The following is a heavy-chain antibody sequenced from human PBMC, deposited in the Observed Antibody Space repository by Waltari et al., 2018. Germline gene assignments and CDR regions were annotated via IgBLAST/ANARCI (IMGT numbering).Heavy chain of an antibody. CDR1: GFTFSRSW. J-gene: IGHJ4*02. V-gene: IGHV3-7*01. CDR2: IKPDGSER. D-gene: IGHD7-27*01. CDR3: ARDFNWGWDY. Sequence: EVQLVESGGGSVQPGGSLRLSCAASGFTFSRSWMSWVRQAPGKGLGWMANIKPDGSERYYVGSVKGRFTISRDNAKNSLYLQMDTLRAEDTAVYYCARDFNWGWDYWGQGTLVTVSS.